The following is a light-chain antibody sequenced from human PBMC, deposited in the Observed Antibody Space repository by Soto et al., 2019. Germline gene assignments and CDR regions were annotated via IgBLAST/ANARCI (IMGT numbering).Light chain of an antibody. CDR3: QQSNSWPYT. CDR2: GAS. Sequence: EIVMTQSPATLSVSPGERATLSCRASQSVSSNLAWYQQKPGQGPRLLFYGASTRATGIPARFIGSGSGTDFTLTIISLKAEDFAVYYCQQSNSWPYTFGQGTKLEIK. J-gene: IGKJ2*01. CDR1: QSVSSN. V-gene: IGKV3-15*01.